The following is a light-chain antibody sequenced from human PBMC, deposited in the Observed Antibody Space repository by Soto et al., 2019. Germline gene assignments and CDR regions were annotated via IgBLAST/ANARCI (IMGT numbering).Light chain of an antibody. CDR2: GAS. J-gene: IGKJ2*01. CDR3: QHYDNWPFT. CDR1: ETVATN. Sequence: EVVMTQSPATLSVSPGERATLSCRASETVATNLAWYQQKPGQAPRLLISGASTRAAGISDRFRGSGSGTEFTLTISSLRSEDSAIYYCQHYDNWPFTFGQGTKVDIK. V-gene: IGKV3-15*01.